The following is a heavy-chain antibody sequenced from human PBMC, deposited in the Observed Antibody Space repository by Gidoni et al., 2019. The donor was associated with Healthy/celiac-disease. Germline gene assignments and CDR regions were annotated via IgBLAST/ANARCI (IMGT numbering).Heavy chain of an antibody. J-gene: IGHJ4*02. CDR3: ARETQATGTTDY. D-gene: IGHD1-7*01. V-gene: IGHV4-59*01. CDR2: IYYSGST. Sequence: QVQLQESGPGLVKPSETLSLTCTVSGGSISSYYWSWIRQPPGKGLEWIGYIYYSGSTNYNPSLKSRVTISVDTSKNQFSLKLSSVTAADTAVYYCARETQATGTTDYWGQGTLVTVSS. CDR1: GGSISSYY.